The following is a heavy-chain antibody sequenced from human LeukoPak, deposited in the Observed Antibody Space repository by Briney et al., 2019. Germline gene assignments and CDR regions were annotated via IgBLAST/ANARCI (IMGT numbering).Heavy chain of an antibody. J-gene: IGHJ4*02. CDR1: GFTFDDYA. D-gene: IGHD1-26*01. CDR2: IRWNSGSI. V-gene: IGHV3-9*01. CDR3: AKDVLSHVGSSVLPSLGFFDY. Sequence: SLRLSCAASGFTFDDYAMHWVRPAPGKGLEWVSGIRWNSGSIGYADSVKGRFTISRDNAKNSLYLQMNSLRAEDTALYYCAKDVLSHVGSSVLPSLGFFDYWGQGTLVTVSS.